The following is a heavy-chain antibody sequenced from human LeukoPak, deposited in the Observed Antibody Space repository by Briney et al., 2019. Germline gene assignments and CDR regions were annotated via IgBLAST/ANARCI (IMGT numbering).Heavy chain of an antibody. J-gene: IGHJ6*03. CDR3: ARDREKQQLPQFFYYYYMDV. CDR1: GFTFSSYE. V-gene: IGHV3-48*03. CDR2: ISSSGSTI. D-gene: IGHD6-13*01. Sequence: GGSLRLSCAASGFTFSSYEINWVRQAPGKGLEWVSYISSSGSTIKYADSVKGRFTISRGNAKNSLYLQMNSLRAEDTAVYYCARDREKQQLPQFFYYYYMDVWGKGTTVTVSS.